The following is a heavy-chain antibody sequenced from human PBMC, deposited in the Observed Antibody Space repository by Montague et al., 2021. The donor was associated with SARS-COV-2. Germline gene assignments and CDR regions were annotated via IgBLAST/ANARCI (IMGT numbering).Heavy chain of an antibody. V-gene: IGHV4-59*08. CDR1: SGSIFHSY. Sequence: SETLSLTCTVSSGSIFHSYWSWVRQPPGKGLEWLGSMFYGGATSNNPSLKSRVTMSIDTSTNQFSLKLSFVTAADTAVYYCAKQAYFVSGTSYNVFFPLGQGILVTVSS. D-gene: IGHD3-10*01. CDR2: MFYGGAT. CDR3: AKQAYFVSGTSYNVFFP. J-gene: IGHJ5*02.